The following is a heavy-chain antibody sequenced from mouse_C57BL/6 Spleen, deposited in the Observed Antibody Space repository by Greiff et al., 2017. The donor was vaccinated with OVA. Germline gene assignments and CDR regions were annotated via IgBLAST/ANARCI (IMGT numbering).Heavy chain of an antibody. CDR2: IDPSDSET. Sequence: QVQLKQPGAELVRPGSSVKLSCKASGYTFTSYWMHWVKQRPIQGLEWIGNIDPSDSETHYNQKFKDKATLTVDKSSSTAYMQLSSLTSEDSAVYYCAREDSISYYFDYWGQGTTLPVSS. CDR3: AREDSISYYFDY. CDR1: GYTFTSYW. D-gene: IGHD2-10*02. V-gene: IGHV1-52*01. J-gene: IGHJ2*01.